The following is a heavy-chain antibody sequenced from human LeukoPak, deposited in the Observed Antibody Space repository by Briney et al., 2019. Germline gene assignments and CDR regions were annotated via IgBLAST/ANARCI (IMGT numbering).Heavy chain of an antibody. D-gene: IGHD5-24*01. Sequence: ASVKVSCKASGGTFSSYAISWLRQAPGQGLEWMGGIIPIFGTANYAQKFQGRVTITADESTSTAYMELSSLRSEDTAVYYCARSVRMATMPFPFDYWGQGTLVTVSS. CDR1: GGTFSSYA. CDR3: ARSVRMATMPFPFDY. CDR2: IIPIFGTA. V-gene: IGHV1-69*13. J-gene: IGHJ4*02.